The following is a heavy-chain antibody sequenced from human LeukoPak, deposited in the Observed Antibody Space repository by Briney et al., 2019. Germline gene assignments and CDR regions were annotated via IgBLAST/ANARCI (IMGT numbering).Heavy chain of an antibody. V-gene: IGHV1-18*01. D-gene: IGHD6-6*01. CDR1: GYTFTSYG. CDR2: ISGYNGNP. Sequence: ASVKVSRKASGYTFTSYGISWVRQAPGQGLGWMGWISGYNGNPNYAQKLQGRVTMTTDTSTSTAYMELRSLRADDTAVYYCGRSYSSSHPDWFDPWGQGTLVTVSS. CDR3: GRSYSSSHPDWFDP. J-gene: IGHJ5*02.